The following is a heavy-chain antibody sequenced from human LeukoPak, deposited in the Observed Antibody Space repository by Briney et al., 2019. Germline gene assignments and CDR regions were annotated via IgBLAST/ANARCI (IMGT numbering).Heavy chain of an antibody. J-gene: IGHJ5*02. CDR1: GGSMSSGGYY. D-gene: IGHD6-13*01. V-gene: IGHV4-31*11. CDR2: ISYRGSP. Sequence: SETLSLTCAVYGGSMSSGGYYWSWIRQHPGKGLEWIGYISYRGSPYYNPPRKSRVSISVDTSKNQFSLKLSSVTAADTAVYYCARRIAAAGRLQKMYNWFAPWGQGNLVTVSS. CDR3: ARRIAAAGRLQKMYNWFAP.